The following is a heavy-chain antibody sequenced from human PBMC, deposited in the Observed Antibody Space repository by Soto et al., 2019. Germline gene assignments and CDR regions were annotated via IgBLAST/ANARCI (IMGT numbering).Heavy chain of an antibody. CDR3: AKEGGT. CDR2: ISWNSGKI. V-gene: IGHV3-9*01. J-gene: IGHJ5*02. Sequence: EVRLVESGGGLVQPGRSLRLSCAASGFIFDDYAMHWVRQAPGKGLEWVSGISWNSGKIVYVDSVKGRFTISRDNAKNSLHLQMNGLRVEDTAWYYCAKEGGTWGQGTLVTVSS. CDR1: GFIFDDYA. D-gene: IGHD3-16*01.